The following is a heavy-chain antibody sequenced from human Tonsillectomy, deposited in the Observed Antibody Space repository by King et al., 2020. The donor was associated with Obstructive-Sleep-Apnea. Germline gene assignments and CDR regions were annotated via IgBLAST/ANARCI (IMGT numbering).Heavy chain of an antibody. D-gene: IGHD3-9*01. CDR2: IDYSGST. CDR3: AREPDYDILTGRDYGMDV. J-gene: IGHJ6*02. CDR1: VGSISSGSYY. V-gene: IGHV4-31*03. Sequence: VQLQESGPGLVKPAQTLSLTCTVSVGSISSGSYYWSWIRQHPVKDLELIGYIDYSGSTYYNPSLKRRGTISVDTSTNQFSLKLSSVTAADTAVYYCAREPDYDILTGRDYGMDVWGQGTTVTVSS.